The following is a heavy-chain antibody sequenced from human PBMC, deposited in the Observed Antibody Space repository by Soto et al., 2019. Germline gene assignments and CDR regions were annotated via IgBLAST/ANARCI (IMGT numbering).Heavy chain of an antibody. Sequence: QVQLQESGPGLVKPSQTLSLTCTVSSGSISSGDYYWRWIRQHPGRGLEWIGFIYHKGSTFYNPSLNNRAAISRDTSKKQFSLELDSVTAAYTAVYFCTGGELWWDSWGQGILVTVSS. V-gene: IGHV4-31*03. CDR1: SGSISSGDYY. CDR2: IYHKGST. J-gene: IGHJ4*02. CDR3: TGGELWWDS. D-gene: IGHD2-21*01.